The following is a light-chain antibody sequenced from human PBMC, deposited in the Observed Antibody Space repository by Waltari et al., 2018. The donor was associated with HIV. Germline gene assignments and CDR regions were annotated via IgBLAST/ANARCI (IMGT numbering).Light chain of an antibody. CDR1: SSNIGSNY. V-gene: IGLV1-47*01. CDR3: AAWDDSLSGWV. Sequence: QSVLTQPPSASGTPGQRVTISCSGSSSNIGSNYIYWYQQLPGTAPKLLIYRKKQPPSGVPDRVSGSKSGTSASLAISGLRSEDEADYSCAAWDDSLSGWVFGGGTKLTVL. J-gene: IGLJ3*02. CDR2: RKK.